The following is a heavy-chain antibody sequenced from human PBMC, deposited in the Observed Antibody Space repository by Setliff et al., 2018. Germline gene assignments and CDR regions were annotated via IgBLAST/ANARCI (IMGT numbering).Heavy chain of an antibody. D-gene: IGHD3-10*01. CDR3: AARCSSTSCRYYYGSGSSVPFDY. Sequence: GASVKVSCKASGGTFSSYAISWVRQAPGQGLEWMGGIIPMFGTANYAQKFQGRVTITADESTSTAYMELSSPRSEDTAVYYCAARCSSTSCRYYYGSGSSVPFDYWGQGTLVTVSS. J-gene: IGHJ4*02. CDR1: GGTFSSYA. V-gene: IGHV1-69*13. CDR2: IIPMFGTA.